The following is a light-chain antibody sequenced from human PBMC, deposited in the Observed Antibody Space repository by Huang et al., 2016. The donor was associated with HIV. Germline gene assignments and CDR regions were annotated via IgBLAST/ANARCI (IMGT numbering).Light chain of an antibody. J-gene: IGKJ1*01. V-gene: IGKV1-5*01. Sequence: DIQMTQSPSPLSAFLGYRFTITCRASQSSSTWVAWYQQKPGKAPKLLIYDASNLESGVPSRFSGSGSGTEFTLTISSLQPDDFATYYCQQYNDYPWTFGRGTKVEI. CDR1: QSSSTW. CDR2: DAS. CDR3: QQYNDYPWT.